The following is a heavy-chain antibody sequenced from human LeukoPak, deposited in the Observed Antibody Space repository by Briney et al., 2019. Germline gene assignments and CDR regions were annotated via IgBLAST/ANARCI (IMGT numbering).Heavy chain of an antibody. V-gene: IGHV4-59*01. CDR3: ARGGYSSGWYRYGNWFDP. Sequence: SETLSLTCTVSGGSISSYYWSWIRQPPGKGLEWIGYIYYSGSTNYNPSLKSRVTISVDTSENQFSLKLSSVTAADTAVYYCARGGYSSGWYRYGNWFDPWGQGTLVTVSS. J-gene: IGHJ5*02. CDR2: IYYSGST. D-gene: IGHD6-19*01. CDR1: GGSISSYY.